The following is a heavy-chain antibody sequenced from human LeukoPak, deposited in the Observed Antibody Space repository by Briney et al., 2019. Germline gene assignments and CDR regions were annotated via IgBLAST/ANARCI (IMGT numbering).Heavy chain of an antibody. CDR1: GFTFGDYA. J-gene: IGHJ4*02. V-gene: IGHV3-49*03. Sequence: GGSLRLSCTASGFTFGDYAMSWFRQAPGKGLEWVGFIRSKAYGGTTEYAASVKGRFTISRDDSKSIAYLQMNSLKTEDTAVYYCARDGQEYGGYIDYWGQGTLVTVSS. CDR3: ARDGQEYGGYIDY. CDR2: IRSKAYGGTT. D-gene: IGHD2/OR15-2a*01.